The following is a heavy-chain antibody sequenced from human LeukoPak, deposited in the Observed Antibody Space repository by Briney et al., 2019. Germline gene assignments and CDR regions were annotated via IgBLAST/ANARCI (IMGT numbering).Heavy chain of an antibody. CDR3: ARASGIAAASLDY. J-gene: IGHJ4*02. V-gene: IGHV4-34*01. CDR1: GGSFSGYY. CDR2: INHSGST. Sequence: PSETLSLTCAVYGGSFSGYYWSWIRQPPGKGLEWIGEINHSGSTNYNPSLKSRVTISVDTSKNQFSLNLGSVTAADTAVYYCARASGIAAASLDYWGQGTLVTVSS. D-gene: IGHD6-13*01.